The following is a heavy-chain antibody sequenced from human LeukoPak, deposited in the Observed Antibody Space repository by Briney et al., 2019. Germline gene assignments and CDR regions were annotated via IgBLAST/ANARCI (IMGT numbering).Heavy chain of an antibody. J-gene: IGHJ3*02. CDR1: GFTVSSNY. V-gene: IGHV3-53*01. D-gene: IGHD5-12*01. Sequence: GGSLRLSCAASGFTVSSNYMNWVRQAPGKGLEWVSVIYSGGSTYYADSVKGRFTISRDDSKNTLYLQMNSLRAEDTAVYYCARGPDRVGAFDIWGQGTMVTVSS. CDR3: ARGPDRVGAFDI. CDR2: IYSGGST.